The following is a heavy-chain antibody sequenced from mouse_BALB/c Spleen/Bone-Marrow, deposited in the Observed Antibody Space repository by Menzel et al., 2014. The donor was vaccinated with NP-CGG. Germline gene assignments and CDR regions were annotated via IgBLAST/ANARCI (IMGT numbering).Heavy chain of an antibody. CDR2: ISLYSGNT. CDR3: ARGDYRYDETMDY. CDR1: GYTFTDYG. V-gene: IGHV1-67*01. J-gene: IGHJ4*01. Sequence: QVQLQQSGPELVRPGVSVKISCKGSGYTFTDYGTHWVKQSHAKSLEWIGLISLYSGNTNYNQKFKDKATMTVDKSSSTAYTELARLTSEDSAIYYCARGDYRYDETMDYWGQGTSVTVSS. D-gene: IGHD2-14*01.